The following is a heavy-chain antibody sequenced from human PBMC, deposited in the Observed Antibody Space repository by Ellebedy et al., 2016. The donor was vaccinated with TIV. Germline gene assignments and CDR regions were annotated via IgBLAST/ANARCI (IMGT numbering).Heavy chain of an antibody. CDR3: ARQKGRDDPFDY. J-gene: IGHJ4*02. V-gene: IGHV4-31*03. D-gene: IGHD5-24*01. Sequence: SETLSLTXTVSGGSIGSGGYYWSWIRQHPGKGLEWIGYIYYSGSTYYNPSLKSRVTISVDTSKNQFSLKLSSVTAADTAVYYCARQKGRDDPFDYWGQGTLVTVSS. CDR1: GGSIGSGGYY. CDR2: IYYSGST.